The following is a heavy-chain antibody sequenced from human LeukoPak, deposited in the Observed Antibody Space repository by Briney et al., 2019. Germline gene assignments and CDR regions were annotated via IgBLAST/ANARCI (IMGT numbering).Heavy chain of an antibody. CDR3: AKLDYYDTH. CDR1: GFTFDDYA. V-gene: IGHV3-43*02. D-gene: IGHD3-22*01. J-gene: IGHJ4*02. Sequence: GGSLRLSCAASGFTFDDYAMHWVRQAPGKGLEWVSLISGDGGSTYYADSVKGRFTISRDNSKNTLYLQMNSLRAEDTAVYFCAKLDYYDTHWGQGTLVTVSS. CDR2: ISGDGGST.